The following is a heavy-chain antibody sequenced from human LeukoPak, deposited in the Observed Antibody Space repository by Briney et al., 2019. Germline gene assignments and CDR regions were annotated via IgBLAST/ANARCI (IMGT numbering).Heavy chain of an antibody. CDR1: GYTFTCYY. D-gene: IGHD5-18*01. Sequence: ASVTVSFKASGYTFTCYYMHWVRQAPGQGLEWMGIINPSGGSTSYAQKFQGRVTMTRNTSTSTVYMELSSLRSGDTAVYYCARAVGGYSYGYGDYWGQGTLVNVSS. V-gene: IGHV1-46*01. CDR3: ARAVGGYSYGYGDY. CDR2: INPSGGST. J-gene: IGHJ4*02.